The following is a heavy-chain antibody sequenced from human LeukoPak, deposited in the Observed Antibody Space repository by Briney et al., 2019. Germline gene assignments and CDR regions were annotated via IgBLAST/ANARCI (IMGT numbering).Heavy chain of an antibody. Sequence: ASVTVSCKASGGTFSGYAISWVRQAPGQGLEWMGGIIPIFGTANYAQKFQGRVTITADESTSTAYMELSSLRSEDTAVYYCARGDGYKYYFDYWGQGTLVTVSS. D-gene: IGHD5-24*01. J-gene: IGHJ4*02. CDR3: ARGDGYKYYFDY. CDR2: IIPIFGTA. V-gene: IGHV1-69*13. CDR1: GGTFSGYA.